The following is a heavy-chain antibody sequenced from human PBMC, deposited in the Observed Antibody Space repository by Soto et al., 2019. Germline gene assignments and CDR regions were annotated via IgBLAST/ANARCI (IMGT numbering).Heavy chain of an antibody. J-gene: IGHJ4*02. D-gene: IGHD6-6*01. Sequence: QITLKESGPTLVKPTQTLTLTCTFSGFSLSNRGVGVGWIRQPPGQALEWLAFIYWDDDKRVRPSLKTRLTITKDISNNQVVLTLPNMGPVDTATYYCVHQTPYSSSQIDSWGQGTRVTVSS. CDR1: GFSLSNRGVG. CDR3: VHQTPYSSSQIDS. CDR2: IYWDDDK. V-gene: IGHV2-5*02.